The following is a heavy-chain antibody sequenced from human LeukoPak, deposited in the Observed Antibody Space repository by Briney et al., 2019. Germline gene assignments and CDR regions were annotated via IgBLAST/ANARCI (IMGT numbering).Heavy chain of an antibody. CDR3: AKVGPPPRGTTVTTTYTRYYFDY. CDR1: GFSFSIYS. D-gene: IGHD4-17*01. CDR2: ISGSGGST. J-gene: IGHJ4*02. V-gene: IGHV3-23*01. Sequence: GGSLRLSCAASGFSFSIYSLNWVRQAPGKGLEWVSAISGSGGSTYYADSVKGRFTISRDNSKNTLYLQMNSLRAEDTAVYYCAKVGPPPRGTTVTTTYTRYYFDYWGQGTLVTVSS.